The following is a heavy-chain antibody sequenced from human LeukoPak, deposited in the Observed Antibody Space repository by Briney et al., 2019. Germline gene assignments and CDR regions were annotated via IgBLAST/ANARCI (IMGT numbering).Heavy chain of an antibody. J-gene: IGHJ4*02. D-gene: IGHD3-3*01. V-gene: IGHV1-2*02. CDR2: INPNSGGT. CDR3: ARGRGQVLRFLEWLPGY. CDR1: GYTFTGYY. Sequence: ASVKVSCKASGYTFTGYYMHWVRQAPGQGLEWMGWINPNSGGTNYAQKFQGRVTMTRDTSISTAYMELSSLRSEDTAVYYCARGRGQVLRFLEWLPGYWGQGTLVTVSS.